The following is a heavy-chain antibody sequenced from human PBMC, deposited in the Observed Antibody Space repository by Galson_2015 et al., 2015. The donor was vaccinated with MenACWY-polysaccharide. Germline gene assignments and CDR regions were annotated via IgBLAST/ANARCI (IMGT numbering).Heavy chain of an antibody. V-gene: IGHV3-30-3*01. CDR3: ARDYCSRTSCYGLDV. CDR1: GFTFNSYA. Sequence: PLRLSCAASGFTFNSYAMHWVRQAPGKGLEWVAVISYDETNKYYADSVKGRFTISRDNSKNTLYLQMNSLRAEDAAVYYCARDYCSRTSCYGLDVWGQGTTVIVSS. CDR2: ISYDETNK. D-gene: IGHD2-2*01. J-gene: IGHJ6*02.